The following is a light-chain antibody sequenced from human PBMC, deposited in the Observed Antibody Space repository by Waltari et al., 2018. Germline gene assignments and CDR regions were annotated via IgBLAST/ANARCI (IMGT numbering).Light chain of an antibody. CDR3: QQRSNWPYT. CDR2: DAS. J-gene: IGKJ2*01. V-gene: IGKV3-11*01. Sequence: EIVLTQSLATLSFSRAAGATLSCRASQSVSSYLAWYQQKPGQAPRLLIYDASNRATGIPARFSGSGSGTDFTLTISSLEPEDFAVYYCQQRSNWPYTFGQGTKLEIK. CDR1: QSVSSY.